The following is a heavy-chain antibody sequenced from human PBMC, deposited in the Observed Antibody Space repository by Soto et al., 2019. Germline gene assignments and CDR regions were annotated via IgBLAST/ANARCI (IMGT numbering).Heavy chain of an antibody. CDR1: GYTFTSYY. V-gene: IGHV1-46*03. CDR2: INPSGGST. Sequence: GASVKVSCKASGYTFTSYYMHWVRQAPGQGLEWMGIINPSGGSTSYAQKFQGRVTMTRDTSTSTVYMELSSLRSEDTAVYYCARDPGVTEYSSSEPFDYWGQGTLVTVSS. J-gene: IGHJ4*02. CDR3: ARDPGVTEYSSSEPFDY. D-gene: IGHD6-6*01.